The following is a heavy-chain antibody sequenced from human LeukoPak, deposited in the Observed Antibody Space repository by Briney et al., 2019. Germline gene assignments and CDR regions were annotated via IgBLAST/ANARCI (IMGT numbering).Heavy chain of an antibody. D-gene: IGHD2-15*01. CDR1: GFTVSSNS. CDR2: ISSSSSTI. J-gene: IGHJ4*02. V-gene: IGHV3-48*01. CDR3: ARDVGGDY. Sequence: GGSLRLSCTVSGFTVSSNSMNWVRQAPGKGLEWVSYISSSSSTIYYADSVKGRFTISRDNAKNSLYLQMNSLRAEDTAVYYCARDVGGDYWGQGTLVTVSS.